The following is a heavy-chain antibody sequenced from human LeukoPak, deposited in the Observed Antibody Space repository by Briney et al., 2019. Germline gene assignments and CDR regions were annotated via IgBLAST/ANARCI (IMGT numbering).Heavy chain of an antibody. V-gene: IGHV4-38-2*02. D-gene: IGHD1-14*01. J-gene: IGHJ6*03. CDR3: ARGNHQIGDYYMDV. CDR1: GYSISSGYY. CDR2: IYHSGST. Sequence: SETLSLTCTVSGYSISSGYYWGWIRQPPGKGREWIGSIYHSGSTYYNPSLKSRVTISVDTSKNQFSLKLSSVTAADTAVYYCARGNHQIGDYYMDVWGKGTTVTVSS.